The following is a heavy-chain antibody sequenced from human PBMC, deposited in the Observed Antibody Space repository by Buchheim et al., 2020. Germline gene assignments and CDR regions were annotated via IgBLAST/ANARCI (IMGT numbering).Heavy chain of an antibody. CDR3: ARGSSTSEYFDY. Sequence: QVQLVESGGGVVQPGRSLRLSCAASGFTFSSYAMHWVRQAPGKGLEWVAVISYDGSNKYYADSVKGRFTFSRDNSKNTLYLQMNSLRAEDTAVYYCARGSSTSEYFDYWGQGTL. CDR2: ISYDGSNK. J-gene: IGHJ4*02. V-gene: IGHV3-30*04. D-gene: IGHD2-2*01. CDR1: GFTFSSYA.